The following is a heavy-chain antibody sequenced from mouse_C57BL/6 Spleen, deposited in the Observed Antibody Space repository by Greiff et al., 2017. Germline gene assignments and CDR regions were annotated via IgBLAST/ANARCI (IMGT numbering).Heavy chain of an antibody. J-gene: IGHJ3*01. CDR2: INPNYGTT. CDR1: GYSFTDYN. CDR3: ATSDDYGSSPPFAY. Sequence: EVKVVESGPELVKPGASVKISCKASGYSFTDYNLNWVKQSNGKSLEWIGVINPNYGTTSYNQKFKGKATLTVDQSSSTAYMQLNSLTSEDSAVYYCATSDDYGSSPPFAYWGQGTLVTVSA. V-gene: IGHV1-39*01. D-gene: IGHD1-1*01.